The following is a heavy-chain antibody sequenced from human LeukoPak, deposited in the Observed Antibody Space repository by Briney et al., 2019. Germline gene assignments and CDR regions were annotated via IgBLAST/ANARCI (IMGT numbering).Heavy chain of an antibody. V-gene: IGHV3-43D*03. J-gene: IGHJ4*02. Sequence: PGGSLRLSCAASGFTFDDYAMHWVRQAPGKGLEWVSLISWDGGNTYYADSVKGRFTISRDNIKNSLYLQMNSLRAEDTALYYCAKDSLVVTAILAEPAYFDYWGQGTLVTVSS. CDR1: GFTFDDYA. CDR3: AKDSLVVTAILAEPAYFDY. CDR2: ISWDGGNT. D-gene: IGHD2-21*02.